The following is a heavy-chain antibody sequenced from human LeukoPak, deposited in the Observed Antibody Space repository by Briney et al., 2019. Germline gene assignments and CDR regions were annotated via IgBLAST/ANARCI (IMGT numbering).Heavy chain of an antibody. CDR2: IYYSGST. CDR1: GGSISCYY. CDR3: AREDGDNDAFEI. J-gene: IGHJ3*02. D-gene: IGHD4-17*01. Sequence: SETLSLTCTVSGGSISCYYWIWIRQPPGKGLEWIGYIYYSGSTNYNPSLKSRVTISVDTSKNQFSLRLSSVTAADTAVYYCAREDGDNDAFEILGQGTMVTVSS. V-gene: IGHV4-59*01.